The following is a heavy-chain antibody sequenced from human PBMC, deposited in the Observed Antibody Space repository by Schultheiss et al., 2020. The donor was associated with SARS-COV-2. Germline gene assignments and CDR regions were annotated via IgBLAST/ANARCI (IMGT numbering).Heavy chain of an antibody. D-gene: IGHD5-18*01. J-gene: IGHJ4*02. CDR2: INSDGSST. Sequence: GGSLRLSCAASGFTFSSYAMSWVRQAPGKGLVWVSRINSDGSSTSYADSVKGRFTISRDNSKNTLYLQMNSLRAEDTAVYYCAKSTRGYSYGLSYYFDYWGQGTLVTVSS. CDR1: GFTFSSYA. V-gene: IGHV3-23*01. CDR3: AKSTRGYSYGLSYYFDY.